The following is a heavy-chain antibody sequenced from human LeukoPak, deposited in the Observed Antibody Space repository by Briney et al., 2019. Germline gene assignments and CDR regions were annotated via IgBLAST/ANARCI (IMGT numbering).Heavy chain of an antibody. J-gene: IGHJ5*02. CDR2: IYYSGST. D-gene: IGHD4-17*01. CDR1: GGSFSSYY. CDR3: WREGDYEERRDWFDP. Sequence: SETLSLTCTVSGGSFSSYYWSWIRQPPGKGLECLGYIYYSGSTNYNPTLKSRVTISVDTSKNQTSLKLSSVPTADTAVYYCWREGDYEERRDWFDPWGQGTLVTVSS. V-gene: IGHV4-59*01.